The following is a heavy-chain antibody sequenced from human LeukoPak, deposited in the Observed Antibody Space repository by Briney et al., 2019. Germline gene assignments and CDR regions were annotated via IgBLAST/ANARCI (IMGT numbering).Heavy chain of an antibody. V-gene: IGHV1-2*02. D-gene: IGHD4-17*01. CDR3: ARLDDYGDWYYYYGMDV. CDR2: INPNSGGT. J-gene: IGHJ6*02. CDR1: GYTFTGYY. Sequence: ASVKVSCKASGYTFTGYYMHWVRQAPGQGLEWMGWINPNSGGTNCAQKFQGRVTMTRDTSISTAYMELSRLRSDDTAVYYCARLDDYGDWYYYYGMDVWGQGTTVTVSS.